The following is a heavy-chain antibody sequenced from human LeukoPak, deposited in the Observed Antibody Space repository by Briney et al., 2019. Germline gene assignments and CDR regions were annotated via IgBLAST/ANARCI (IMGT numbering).Heavy chain of an antibody. CDR2: IIPIFGTA. J-gene: IGHJ4*02. CDR3: ARTPSRNSVYFDY. D-gene: IGHD4-23*01. V-gene: IGHV1-69*06. CDR1: GGTFSSYA. Sequence: SVTVSCKASGGTFSSYAISWVRQAPGQGLEWMGGIIPIFGTANYAQGFQGRVTITADKSTSTAYMELSSLRSEDTAVYYCARTPSRNSVYFDYWGQGTLVTVSS.